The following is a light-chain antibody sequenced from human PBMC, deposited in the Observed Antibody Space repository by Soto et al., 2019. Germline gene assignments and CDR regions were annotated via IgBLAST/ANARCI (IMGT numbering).Light chain of an antibody. CDR2: GAS. Sequence: EIVMTQSPATLSLSPGERATLSCRASQSLTTDLAWYQQKPGQPPRLLIYGASTRATDFPARFSGSGSGADFALTISRLEPEDFAVYYCQQYETFGQGTKVDI. J-gene: IGKJ1*01. V-gene: IGKV3-15*01. CDR3: QQYET. CDR1: QSLTTD.